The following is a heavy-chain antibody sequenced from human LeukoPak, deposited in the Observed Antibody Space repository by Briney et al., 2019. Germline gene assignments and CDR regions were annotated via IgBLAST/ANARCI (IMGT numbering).Heavy chain of an antibody. J-gene: IGHJ5*02. CDR1: GYTFTGYY. V-gene: IGHV1-2*04. CDR2: INPNSGGT. D-gene: IGHD2-2*01. CDR3: ARGRAICSSTSCYGWVAAGTIWFDP. Sequence: GASVKVSCTASGYTFTGYYMHWVRQAPGQGLEWMGWINPNSGGTNYAQKFQGWVTMTRDTSTSTVYMELSSLRSEDTAVYYCARGRAICSSTSCYGWVAAGTIWFDPWGQGTLVTVSS.